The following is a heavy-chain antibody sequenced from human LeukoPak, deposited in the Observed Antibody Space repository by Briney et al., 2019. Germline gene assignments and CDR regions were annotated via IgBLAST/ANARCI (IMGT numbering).Heavy chain of an antibody. Sequence: QPGGSLRLSCAASGFTVSSNYMSWVRQAPGKGLEWVSVIYSGGSTYYADSVKGRFTISRDNSKNTLYLQMNSLRAEDTAVYYCARDYGDCSSPSCPVDYWGQGTLVTVSS. J-gene: IGHJ4*02. CDR1: GFTVSSNY. CDR2: IYSGGST. CDR3: ARDYGDCSSPSCPVDY. V-gene: IGHV3-53*01. D-gene: IGHD2-2*01.